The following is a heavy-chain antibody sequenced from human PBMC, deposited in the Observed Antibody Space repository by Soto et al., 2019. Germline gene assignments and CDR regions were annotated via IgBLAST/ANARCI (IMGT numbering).Heavy chain of an antibody. D-gene: IGHD1-26*01. V-gene: IGHV4-39*01. Sequence: SETLSLTCTVSGGSISNSDDYWGWIRQPPEKGLEWIGSIYYSGTTYYNPSLKSRVTISVDTSKNQFSLRLSSVTAADTAVYYCATLTGSYSGVDYWGQGALVTVS. CDR1: GGSISNSDDY. J-gene: IGHJ4*02. CDR3: ATLTGSYSGVDY. CDR2: IYYSGTT.